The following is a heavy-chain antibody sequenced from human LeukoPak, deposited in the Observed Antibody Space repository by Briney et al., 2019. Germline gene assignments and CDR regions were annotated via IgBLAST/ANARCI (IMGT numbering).Heavy chain of an antibody. CDR2: ISAYNGNT. Sequence: ASVKVSCKTSGYTFTSYGISWVRQAPGQGLEWMGWISAYNGNTHSAQKLQGRVTMTTDTSTSTAYMELRSLRSDDTAVYYCARGFPPRRQYVSSGYYSYYFDYWGQGTLVTVSS. CDR3: ARGFPPRRQYVSSGYYSYYFDY. J-gene: IGHJ4*02. D-gene: IGHD3-22*01. CDR1: GYTFTSYG. V-gene: IGHV1-18*01.